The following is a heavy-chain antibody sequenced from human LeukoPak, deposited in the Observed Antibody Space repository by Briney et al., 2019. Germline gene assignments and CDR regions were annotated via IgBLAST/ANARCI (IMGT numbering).Heavy chain of an antibody. D-gene: IGHD2-2*01. J-gene: IGHJ3*02. Sequence: SETLSLTCAVYGGSFSGYYWSWIRQPAGKGLEWIGRIYTSGSTNYNPSLKSRVTMSVDTSKNQFSLKLSSVTAADTAVYYCARDNSLRTHGAFDIWGQGTMVTVSS. CDR3: ARDNSLRTHGAFDI. V-gene: IGHV4-4*07. CDR1: GGSFSGYY. CDR2: IYTSGST.